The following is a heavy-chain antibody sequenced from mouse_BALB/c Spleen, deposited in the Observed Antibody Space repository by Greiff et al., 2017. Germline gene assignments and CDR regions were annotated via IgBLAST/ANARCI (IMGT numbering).Heavy chain of an antibody. CDR2: ISYSGST. CDR3: ARYYDYDGFAY. D-gene: IGHD2-4*01. J-gene: IGHJ3*01. CDR1: GYSITSDYA. V-gene: IGHV3-2*02. Sequence: VQLQQSGPGLVKPSQSLSLTCTVTGYSITSDYAWNWIRQFPGNKLEWMGYISYSGSTSYNPSLKSRISITRDTSKNQFFLQLNSVTTEDTATYYCARYYDYDGFAYWGQGTLVTVSA.